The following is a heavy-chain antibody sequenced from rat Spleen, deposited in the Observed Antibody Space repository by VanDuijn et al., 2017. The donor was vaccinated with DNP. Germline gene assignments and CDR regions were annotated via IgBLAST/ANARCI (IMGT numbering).Heavy chain of an antibody. CDR3: ARGVSSYYGYNSYWYFDF. Sequence: VRLQESGPGLVQPSQSLSLTCSVTGYSITSNYWAWIRKFPGNKMEWIGYINYSGSTGYNPSLKSRISITRATSKNQFFLQLNSVTTEDTATYYCARGVSSYYGYNSYWYFDFWGPGTMVTVSS. V-gene: IGHV3-1*01. D-gene: IGHD1-9*01. CDR1: GYSITSNY. CDR2: INYSGST. J-gene: IGHJ1*01.